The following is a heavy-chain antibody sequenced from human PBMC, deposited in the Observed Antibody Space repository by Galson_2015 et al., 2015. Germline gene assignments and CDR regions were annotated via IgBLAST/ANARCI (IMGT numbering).Heavy chain of an antibody. D-gene: IGHD6-6*01. V-gene: IGHV3-33*01. CDR3: AREGSSFDY. CDR2: IWYDGSNK. CDR1: GFTFSSYG. Sequence: SLRLSCAASGFTFSSYGMHWVRQAPGKGLEWVAAIWYDGSNKYYADSVKGRFTISRDNSKNTLYLQMNSLRAEDTAVYYCAREGSSFDYWGQGTLVTVSS. J-gene: IGHJ4*02.